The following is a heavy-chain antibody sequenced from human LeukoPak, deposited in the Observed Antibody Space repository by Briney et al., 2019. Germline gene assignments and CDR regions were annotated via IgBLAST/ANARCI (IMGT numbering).Heavy chain of an antibody. J-gene: IGHJ4*02. CDR2: ISSSSSYI. CDR1: GFTFSSYG. CDR3: ASTSKATRGDY. Sequence: GGSLRLSCAASGFTFSSYGMHWVRQAPGKGLEWVSSISSSSSYIYYADSVKGRFTISRDNAKNSLYLQMNSLRAEDTAVYYCASTSKATRGDYWGQGTLVTVSS. V-gene: IGHV3-21*01. D-gene: IGHD1-26*01.